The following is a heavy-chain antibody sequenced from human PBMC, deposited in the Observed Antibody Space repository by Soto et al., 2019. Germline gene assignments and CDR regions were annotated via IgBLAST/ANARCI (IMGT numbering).Heavy chain of an antibody. D-gene: IGHD3-3*01. Sequence: PGGSLRLSCAASGFTFSNAWMNWVRQAPGKGLEWVGRIKSKTDGGTTDYAAPVKGRFTISRDDSKNTLYLQMNSLKTEDTAVYYCTTEMRRLGVLRFLEWSKILGWFDPWGQGTLVTVSS. V-gene: IGHV3-15*07. CDR2: IKSKTDGGTT. CDR3: TTEMRRLGVLRFLEWSKILGWFDP. CDR1: GFTFSNAW. J-gene: IGHJ5*02.